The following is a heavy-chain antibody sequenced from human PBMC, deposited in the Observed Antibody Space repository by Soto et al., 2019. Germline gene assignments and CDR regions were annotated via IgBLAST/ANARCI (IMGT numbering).Heavy chain of an antibody. CDR1: GGSISSSSYY. D-gene: IGHD3-10*01. CDR2: TYYSGSA. V-gene: IGHV4-39*01. Sequence: PSETLSLTCTVSGGSISSSSYYWGWIRQPPGKGLEWIGSTYYSGSAYYNPSLESRVTISVDTSKNQFSLKLSSVTAADTAVYYCASPYYYGSGSYSTMDVWGQGTTVTVSS. J-gene: IGHJ6*02. CDR3: ASPYYYGSGSYSTMDV.